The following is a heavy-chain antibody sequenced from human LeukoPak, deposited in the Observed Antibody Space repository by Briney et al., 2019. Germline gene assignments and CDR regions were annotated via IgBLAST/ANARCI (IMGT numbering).Heavy chain of an antibody. V-gene: IGHV1-3*01. CDR1: GYTFTSYG. J-gene: IGHJ4*02. D-gene: IGHD6-19*01. Sequence: ASVKVSCKASGYTFTSYGIHWVRQAPGQRLEWMGWINVGNGNTKYSEKFQGRVTITRDTSASTAYMELGSLRSEDTAVYYCARDFAWLLNWGQGTLVTVSS. CDR2: INVGNGNT. CDR3: ARDFAWLLN.